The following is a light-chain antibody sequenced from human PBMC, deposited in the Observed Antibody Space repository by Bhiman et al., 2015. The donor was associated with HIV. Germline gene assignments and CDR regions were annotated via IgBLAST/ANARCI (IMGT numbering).Light chain of an antibody. V-gene: IGLV2-14*03. Sequence: QSALTQPASVSGSPGQSITISCTGTTSDIGAYNYVSWYQQHPGKAPKLILYDVYYRPSGVSGRFSGSQFHITASLTISGLQAEDEADYYCSSLTSSITYVFGTGTNVTVL. J-gene: IGLJ1*01. CDR1: TSDIGAYNY. CDR2: DVY. CDR3: SSLTSSITYV.